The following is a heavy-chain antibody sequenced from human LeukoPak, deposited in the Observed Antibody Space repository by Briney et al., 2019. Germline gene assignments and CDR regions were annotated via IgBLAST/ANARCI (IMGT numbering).Heavy chain of an antibody. CDR2: IIPIFGTA. CDR3: AGLAGAKDYYYYCGMDV. CDR1: GGTFSSYA. J-gene: IGHJ6*02. Sequence: SVKVSCKASGGTFSSYAISWVRQAPGQGLEWMGGIIPIFGTANYAQKFQGRVTSTADESTSTDYMELSSLRSEDTAVYYCAGLAGAKDYYYYCGMDVWGQGTTVTVSS. V-gene: IGHV1-69*13. D-gene: IGHD1-26*01.